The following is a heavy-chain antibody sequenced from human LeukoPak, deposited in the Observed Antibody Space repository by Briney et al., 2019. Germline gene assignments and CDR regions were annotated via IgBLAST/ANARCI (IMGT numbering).Heavy chain of an antibody. J-gene: IGHJ4*02. V-gene: IGHV3-7*01. Sequence: PGGSLRLSCAASGFTFSSYWMSWVRQAPGKGLEGVANIKQEGSEKYFVDSLKGRFTISRDNAKNSLYLQMNSLRAEDTAVYYCARDGTYYYDSSGYGFDYWGQGTLVTVSS. CDR1: GFTFSSYW. CDR3: ARDGTYYYDSSGYGFDY. CDR2: IKQEGSEK. D-gene: IGHD3-22*01.